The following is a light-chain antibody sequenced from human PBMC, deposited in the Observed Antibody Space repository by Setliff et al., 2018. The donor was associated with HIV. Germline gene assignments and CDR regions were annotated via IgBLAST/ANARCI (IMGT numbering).Light chain of an antibody. Sequence: QAVVTQEPSLTVSPGGTVTLTCGSSTGAVTSGHYPYWFQQKPGQAPRTLIYDTTNKHSWTPARFSGSLLGDKAALTLSGAQPEDEAEYYCLLSYSGDSGVFGTGTKVTVL. CDR3: LLSYSGDSGV. CDR2: DTT. V-gene: IGLV7-46*01. J-gene: IGLJ1*01. CDR1: TGAVTSGHY.